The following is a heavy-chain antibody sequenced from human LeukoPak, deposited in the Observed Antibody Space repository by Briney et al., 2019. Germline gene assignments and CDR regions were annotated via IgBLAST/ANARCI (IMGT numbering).Heavy chain of an antibody. V-gene: IGHV1-8*01. D-gene: IGHD2-2*01. J-gene: IGHJ4*02. Sequence: ASVKVSCKASGYTFTSYDINWVRQATGQGLEWMGWRNSNSGNTGYAQKFQGRVTMTRNTSISTAYMELSSLRSEDTAVYYCALFGYCSSTSCPVAFDYWGQGTLVTVSS. CDR2: RNSNSGNT. CDR1: GYTFTSYD. CDR3: ALFGYCSSTSCPVAFDY.